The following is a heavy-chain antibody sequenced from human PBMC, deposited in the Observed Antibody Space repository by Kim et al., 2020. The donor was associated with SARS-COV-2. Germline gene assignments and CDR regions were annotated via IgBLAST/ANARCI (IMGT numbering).Heavy chain of an antibody. J-gene: IGHJ4*02. CDR3: AKSRMGYTYGKFDY. V-gene: IGHV3-23*01. Sequence: YANCVKGRFAISRDTSKNTMYLQLHSLRAEDTAVYYCAKSRMGYTYGKFDYWGQGTRVTVSS. D-gene: IGHD5-18*01.